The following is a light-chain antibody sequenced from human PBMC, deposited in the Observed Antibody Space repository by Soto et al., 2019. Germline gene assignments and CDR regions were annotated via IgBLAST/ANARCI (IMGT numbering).Light chain of an antibody. J-gene: IGKJ1*01. CDR1: QSVSYY. CDR2: GAG. CDR3: QQYRDWPQT. V-gene: IGKV3-15*01. Sequence: EIVLTQSPGTLSLSPGERATLSCRASQSVSYYLAWYQQKPGRAPRLLIYGAGTRATGIPDTFSGSGSETAFTLTISSLQPDDFAVYYCQQYRDWPQTFGQGTKVDI.